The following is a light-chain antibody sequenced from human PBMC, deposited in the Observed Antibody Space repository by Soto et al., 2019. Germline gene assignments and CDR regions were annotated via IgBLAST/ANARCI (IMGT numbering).Light chain of an antibody. CDR1: SSDVGGYNY. CDR3: SSHTSSSTSYV. J-gene: IGLJ1*01. V-gene: IGLV2-14*01. Sequence: QSALTQPASVSGSPGQSITISCTGTSSDVGGYNYVSWYQQHPGKAPKLMIYDVSNRSSGVSNRFSGSKSANTASLTISGLQAEDEADYYCSSHTSSSTSYVFGTGTKVTV. CDR2: DVS.